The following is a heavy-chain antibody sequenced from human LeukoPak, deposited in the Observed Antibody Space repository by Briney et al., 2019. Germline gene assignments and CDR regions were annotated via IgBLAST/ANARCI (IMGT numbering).Heavy chain of an antibody. V-gene: IGHV3-53*01. CDR2: IYSGGST. CDR3: ARDTSGIPGY. J-gene: IGHJ4*02. Sequence: GGSLRLSCAASGFSVGSNYMSWVRQAPGKGLEWVSVIYSGGSTYYAESVKGRFTISRDNSKNALYLQMNSLRVEDTAVYYCARDTSGIPGYWGQGTLVTVSS. D-gene: IGHD3-10*01. CDR1: GFSVGSNY.